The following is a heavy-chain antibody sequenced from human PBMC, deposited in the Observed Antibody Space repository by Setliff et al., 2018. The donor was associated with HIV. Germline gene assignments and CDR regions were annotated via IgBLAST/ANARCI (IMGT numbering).Heavy chain of an antibody. CDR2: INHSGSI. V-gene: IGHV4-34*01. Sequence: PSETLSLTCAVYGGSFSGYYWSWIRQPPGKGLEWIGEINHSGSINYNPSLKSRVTISVDTSKKQFSLKLSSVTAADTALYYCASDSSGYYYQGAFDIWGQGTMVTVSS. CDR3: ASDSSGYYYQGAFDI. CDR1: GGSFSGYY. D-gene: IGHD3-22*01. J-gene: IGHJ3*02.